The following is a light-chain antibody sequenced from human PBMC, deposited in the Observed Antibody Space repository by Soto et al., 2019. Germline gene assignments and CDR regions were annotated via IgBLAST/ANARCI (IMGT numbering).Light chain of an antibody. CDR3: QQLNSFPIT. CDR2: AAS. CDR1: QGISNY. J-gene: IGKJ5*01. Sequence: DIQMTQSPSSLSASVGDRVTITCRASQGISNYFSSYQQKPRKVPKLLLYAASTLQSGVPSRFSGSGSGTEFTLTITSLQPEDFATYYCQQLNSFPITFGQGTRLEIK. V-gene: IGKV1-9*01.